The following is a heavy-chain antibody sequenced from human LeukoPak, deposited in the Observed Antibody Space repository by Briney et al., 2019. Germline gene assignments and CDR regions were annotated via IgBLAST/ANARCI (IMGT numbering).Heavy chain of an antibody. V-gene: IGHV3-30*18. J-gene: IGHJ4*02. CDR2: ISYDGSNK. D-gene: IGHD1-26*01. CDR1: GFTFSSYG. Sequence: PGRSLRLSCAASGFTFSSYGMHWVRQAPGKGLEWVAVISYDGSNKYYADSVKGRFTISRDNAKNTLYLQMNSLRAEDTAVYYCAKGGSYPIDYWGQGALVTVSS. CDR3: AKGGSYPIDY.